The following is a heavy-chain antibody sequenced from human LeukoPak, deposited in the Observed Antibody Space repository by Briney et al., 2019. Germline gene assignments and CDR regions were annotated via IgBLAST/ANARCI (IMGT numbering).Heavy chain of an antibody. J-gene: IGHJ4*02. CDR1: SGSISSGGYY. Sequence: SETLSLTCTVSSGSISSGGYYWSWIRQPPGKGLEWIGYIYHSGSTYYNPSLKSRVTISVDGSKNQFSLNLSSVTAADTAVYFCARDAPRLGTGIGTGYFDYWGQGTLVTVSS. CDR2: IYHSGST. CDR3: ARDAPRLGTGIGTGYFDY. D-gene: IGHD5-18*01. V-gene: IGHV4-30-2*01.